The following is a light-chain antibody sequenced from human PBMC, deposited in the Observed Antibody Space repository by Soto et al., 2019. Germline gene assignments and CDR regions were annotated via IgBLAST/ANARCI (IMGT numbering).Light chain of an antibody. J-gene: IGKJ1*01. CDR3: QQYDYSRT. Sequence: EIQMTQSPSTLSASVGDSVTITCRASQSVAASLAWYQQKPGEAPKLLIYDVSNLETGVPSRFSGSGSGTEFSLTIRSLQPDDFASYYCQQYDYSRTFGQGTKVEIK. V-gene: IGKV1-5*01. CDR2: DVS. CDR1: QSVAAS.